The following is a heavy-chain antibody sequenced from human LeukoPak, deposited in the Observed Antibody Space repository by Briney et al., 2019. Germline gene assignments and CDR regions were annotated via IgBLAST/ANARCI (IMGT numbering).Heavy chain of an antibody. CDR3: VKDQWIDY. J-gene: IGHJ4*02. CDR1: GFTVSRNYY. CDR2: INTDGGRT. Sequence: PGGSLRLSCAASGFTVSRNYYMNGVRQAPGRGLQYVSSINTDGGRTYYADSVKGRFTISRDNSKNTLFLQMSSLRVEDTAVYYCVKDQWIDYWGQGVLVTVSS. V-gene: IGHV3-64D*09. D-gene: IGHD6-19*01.